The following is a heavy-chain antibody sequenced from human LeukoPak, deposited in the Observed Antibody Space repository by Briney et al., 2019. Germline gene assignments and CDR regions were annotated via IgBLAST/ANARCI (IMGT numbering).Heavy chain of an antibody. J-gene: IGHJ5*02. CDR3: ARRLLQSSGFGAQNWFDP. CDR1: GGSISSSY. Sequence: SETLSLTCTVSGGSISSSYWHWIRQPPGKGLEWIGYVHNSGSTYYNPSLKSRVTISVDTSKNQFSLKLNSATAADTAVYYCARRLLQSSGFGAQNWFDPWGQGTLVTVSS. D-gene: IGHD3-3*01. CDR2: VHNSGST. V-gene: IGHV4-4*09.